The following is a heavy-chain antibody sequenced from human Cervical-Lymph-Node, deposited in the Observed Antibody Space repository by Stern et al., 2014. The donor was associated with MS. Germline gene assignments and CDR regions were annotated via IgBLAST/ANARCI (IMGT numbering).Heavy chain of an antibody. Sequence: VQLVESGSELKKPGASVKVSCKTSGYTFTNYPINWVRQAPGQGLEWVGWININTGNPTYAKGFTGRFVFYLETAVSTAYLQITSLKAEDTAVYYCARAIFGVIPAYGMDVWGQVTTVTVSS. D-gene: IGHD3-3*01. J-gene: IGHJ6*02. CDR2: ININTGNP. V-gene: IGHV7-4-1*02. CDR3: ARAIFGVIPAYGMDV. CDR1: GYTFTNYP.